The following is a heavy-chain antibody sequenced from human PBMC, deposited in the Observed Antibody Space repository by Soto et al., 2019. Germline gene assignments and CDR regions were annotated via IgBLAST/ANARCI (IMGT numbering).Heavy chain of an antibody. CDR2: IIPILGTA. J-gene: IGHJ1*01. CDR1: GGTFSTYS. V-gene: IGHV1-69*12. CDR3: ARGNGDYQYGDYFQH. D-gene: IGHD4-17*01. Sequence: QVQLVQSGAEVKKPGSSVKVSCKASGGTFSTYSISWVRQAPGQGLEWMGGIIPILGTANYAQKLQGRVTITAAESTTTAYMELSSLRSEDTAVYYCARGNGDYQYGDYFQHWGQGTLVTVSS.